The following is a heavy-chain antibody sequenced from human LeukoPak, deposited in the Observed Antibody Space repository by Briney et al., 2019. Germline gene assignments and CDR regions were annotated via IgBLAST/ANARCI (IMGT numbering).Heavy chain of an antibody. CDR1: GASIASHSW. Sequence: PSETLSLTCAVSGASIASHSWWSWVRQPPGKGLEWIGEVYHSGGANYKPSLKSRVTISVDTSRNHFSLKLASVTAADTAVYFCAYNRNFALDNWGQGTLVTVSS. V-gene: IGHV4/OR15-8*01. J-gene: IGHJ4*01. CDR2: VYHSGGA. CDR3: AYNRNFALDN. D-gene: IGHD1-14*01.